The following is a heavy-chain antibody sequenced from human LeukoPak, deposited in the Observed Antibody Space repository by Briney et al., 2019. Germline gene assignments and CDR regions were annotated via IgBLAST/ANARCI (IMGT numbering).Heavy chain of an antibody. V-gene: IGHV1-18*01. CDR1: GYTFTTYG. CDR2: INTYNGNT. J-gene: IGHJ4*02. CDR3: ARAESSGWVY. Sequence: ASVKVSCKASGYTFTTYGISWVRQAPGQGPEWMGWINTYNGNTNYAQKFQGRVTMTTDTSTSTAYMELRSLRSDDTAVYYCARAESSGWVYWGQGTLVTVSS. D-gene: IGHD6-19*01.